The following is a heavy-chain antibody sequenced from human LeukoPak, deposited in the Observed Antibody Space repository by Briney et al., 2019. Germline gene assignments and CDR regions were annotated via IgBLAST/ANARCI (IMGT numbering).Heavy chain of an antibody. Sequence: GGSLRLSCAAAGFTFHKYWLTWVRLAPGKGREWVANINQDDSLIYYSESVEGRFTITRDNAKNALHLQMTSLRVEDTAVYYCARGYYYSGTYYLSFFDYWGQGTLVTVSS. J-gene: IGHJ4*02. CDR2: INQDDSLI. D-gene: IGHD3-10*01. CDR1: GFTFHKYW. CDR3: ARGYYYSGTYYLSFFDY. V-gene: IGHV3-7*04.